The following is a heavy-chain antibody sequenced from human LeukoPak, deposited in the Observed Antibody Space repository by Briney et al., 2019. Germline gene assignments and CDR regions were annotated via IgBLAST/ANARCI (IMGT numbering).Heavy chain of an antibody. CDR1: GFTFSSYW. Sequence: GGSRRLSCAASGFTFSSYWMSWVRQAPGRGLEWVANIKQDGSEKYYVDSVKGRFTISRDNAKNSLYLQMNSLRAEDTAVYYCARYPSGSYPLYGMDVWGQGTTVTVSS. J-gene: IGHJ6*02. V-gene: IGHV3-7*01. CDR2: IKQDGSEK. D-gene: IGHD1-26*01. CDR3: ARYPSGSYPLYGMDV.